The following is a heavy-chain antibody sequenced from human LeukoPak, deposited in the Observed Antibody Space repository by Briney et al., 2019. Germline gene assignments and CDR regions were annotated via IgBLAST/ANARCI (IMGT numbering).Heavy chain of an antibody. CDR1: GFTFSDYY. CDR2: ISGSGGST. CDR3: AKDTGTTRSSYYMDV. V-gene: IGHV3-23*01. D-gene: IGHD1-14*01. Sequence: GGSLRLSCAASGFTFSDYYMSWIRQAPGKGLEWVSAISGSGGSTYYADSVKGRFTISRDNSKNTLYLQMNSLRAEDTAVYYCAKDTGTTRSSYYMDVWGKGTTVTVSS. J-gene: IGHJ6*03.